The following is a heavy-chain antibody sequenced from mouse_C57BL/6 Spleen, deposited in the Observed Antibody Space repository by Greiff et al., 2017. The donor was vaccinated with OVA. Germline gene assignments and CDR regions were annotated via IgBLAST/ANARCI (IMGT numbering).Heavy chain of an antibody. CDR1: GYSFTGYF. CDR2: INPYNGDT. V-gene: IGHV1-20*01. CDR3: VRRGNYDEGWFAY. Sequence: EVQLQQSGPELVKPGDSVKISCKASGYSFTGYFMNWVMQSHGKSLEWIGRINPYNGDTSYNQKFKGKATLTVDKSSSTAHMELRSLTSEDSAVYYCVRRGNYDEGWFAYWGQGTLVTVSA. D-gene: IGHD2-4*01. J-gene: IGHJ3*01.